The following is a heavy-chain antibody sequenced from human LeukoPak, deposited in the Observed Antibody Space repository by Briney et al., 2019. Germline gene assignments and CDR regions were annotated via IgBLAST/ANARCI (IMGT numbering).Heavy chain of an antibody. CDR1: GESFSNYY. J-gene: IGHJ4*02. CDR2: INHSGST. CDR3: ATSTKVVRPDSWDS. V-gene: IGHV4-34*01. Sequence: SSETLSLTCTVYGESFSNYYWSWIRQPPGKGLEWIGEINHSGSTNYNPSLKSRVIMTIDPSKREVSLKVTSVTAADTSIYFCATSTKVVRPDSWDSWGQGTLVSVSS. D-gene: IGHD4-11*01.